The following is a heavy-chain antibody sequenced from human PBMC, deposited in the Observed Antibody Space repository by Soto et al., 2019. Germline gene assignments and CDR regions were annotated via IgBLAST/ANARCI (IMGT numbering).Heavy chain of an antibody. D-gene: IGHD3-22*01. J-gene: IGHJ6*02. CDR2: INPNSGGT. Sequence: GASVKVSCKASGYIFTDYYMHWVRQAPGQELGWMGRINPNSGGTNYAQKFQGRVTMTRDTSISTAYTELSSLRSEDTAMYYCARVGYSSTGTTFHYHGLDVWGQGTTVTVSS. V-gene: IGHV1-2*06. CDR3: ARVGYSSTGTTFHYHGLDV. CDR1: GYIFTDYY.